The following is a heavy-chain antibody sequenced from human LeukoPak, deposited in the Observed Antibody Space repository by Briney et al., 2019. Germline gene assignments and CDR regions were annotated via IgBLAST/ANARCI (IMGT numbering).Heavy chain of an antibody. V-gene: IGHV3-21*06. CDR3: TRAIIVALGTGPFDI. D-gene: IGHD6-13*01. J-gene: IGHJ3*02. CDR2: IIGTSEM. Sequence: GGSLRLSCAASGFSFSSYSMNWVRLAPGRGLEWVSSIIGTSEMHYADSVKGRFTVSRDNDKNSLFLQLYSLSVEDTAVYYCTRAIIVALGTGPFDIWGQGTVVTVSS. CDR1: GFSFSSYS.